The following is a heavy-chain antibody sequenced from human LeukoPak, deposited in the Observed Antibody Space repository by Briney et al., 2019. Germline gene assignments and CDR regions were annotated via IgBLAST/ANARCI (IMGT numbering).Heavy chain of an antibody. CDR3: ARGGGVTYYDSTGYLWYFDY. J-gene: IGHJ4*02. CDR2: IYYSGNT. D-gene: IGHD3-22*01. CDR1: GGSISGSSYF. V-gene: IGHV4-39*01. Sequence: PSETLSLTCAVSGGSISGSSYFWGWIRQPPGKGLEWIGSIYYSGNTYYNPSLKSRVTISVDTSKNQFSLKLSPVTAADTAVYYCARGGGVTYYDSTGYLWYFDYWGQGTLVTVSS.